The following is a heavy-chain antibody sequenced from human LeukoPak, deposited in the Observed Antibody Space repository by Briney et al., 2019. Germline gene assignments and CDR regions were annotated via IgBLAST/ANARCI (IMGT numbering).Heavy chain of an antibody. V-gene: IGHV3-30*18. Sequence: GGSLRLSCAGSGFTFSSYGMHWVRQAPGKGLEWVAVISYDGSNTYYADSVKGRFSISRDNSKNTLYLQMNSLRAEDTAVYYCAKDGYYGSGSYWGFDPWGQGTLVTVSS. CDR3: AKDGYYGSGSYWGFDP. CDR1: GFTFSSYG. J-gene: IGHJ5*02. D-gene: IGHD3-10*01. CDR2: ISYDGSNT.